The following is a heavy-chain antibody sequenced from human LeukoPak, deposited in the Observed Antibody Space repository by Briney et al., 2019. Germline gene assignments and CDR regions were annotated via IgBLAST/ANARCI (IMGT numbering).Heavy chain of an antibody. J-gene: IGHJ4*02. V-gene: IGHV4-59*01. CDR2: IYYSGST. Sequence: SETLSLTCTVSGGSISSYYWSWIRQPPGKGLEWIGYIYYSGSTNYNPSLKSRVTISVDTSKNQFSLKLSSVTAADTAVYYCARGVVAAAGRTFDFWGQGTLVTVSS. CDR1: GGSISSYY. CDR3: ARGVVAAAGRTFDF. D-gene: IGHD6-13*01.